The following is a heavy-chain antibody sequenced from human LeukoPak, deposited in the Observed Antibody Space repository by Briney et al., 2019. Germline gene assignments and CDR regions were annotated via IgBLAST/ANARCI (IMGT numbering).Heavy chain of an antibody. CDR3: ARGSDYNGGSFDY. J-gene: IGHJ4*02. V-gene: IGHV3-33*01. D-gene: IGHD3-16*01. CDR1: GFTFSSYG. Sequence: GGSLRLSCAASGFTFSSYGMHWVRQAPGKGLEWEALIWYDGSNKHYADSVKGRFTISRDNSKNTLYLQMNSLRAEDTALYYCARGSDYNGGSFDYWGQGTLVTVSS. CDR2: IWYDGSNK.